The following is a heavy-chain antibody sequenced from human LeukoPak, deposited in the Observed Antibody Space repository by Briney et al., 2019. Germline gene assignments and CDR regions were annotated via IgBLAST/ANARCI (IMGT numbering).Heavy chain of an antibody. CDR3: ARFDYGDSAGRAGPLNY. CDR2: RHFSGSF. D-gene: IGHD4-17*01. J-gene: IGHJ4*02. CDR1: GGSFSGYY. V-gene: IGHV4-59*01. Sequence: SETLSLTCAVYGGSFSGYYWSWIRQPPGKGLEWIGYRHFSGSFNFSPSLRSRVTISLDTSKNQFSLRLSSVTAADTAVYYCARFDYGDSAGRAGPLNYWGQGILVTVSS.